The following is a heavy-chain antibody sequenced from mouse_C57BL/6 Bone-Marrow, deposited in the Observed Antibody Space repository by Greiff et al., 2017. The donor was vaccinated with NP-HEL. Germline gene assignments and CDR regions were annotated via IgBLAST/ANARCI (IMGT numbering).Heavy chain of an antibody. CDR2: ISDGGSYT. D-gene: IGHD2-4*01. CDR3: ARDMIYYDYDVRFAY. CDR1: GFTFSSSA. Sequence: EVQLVESGGGLVKPGGSLKLSCAASGFTFSSSAMSWVRQTPEKRLEWVATISDGGSYTYYPDNVKGRFTISRDNAKNNLYLQMSHLKSEDTAMYYCARDMIYYDYDVRFAYWGQGTLVTVSA. V-gene: IGHV5-4*01. J-gene: IGHJ3*01.